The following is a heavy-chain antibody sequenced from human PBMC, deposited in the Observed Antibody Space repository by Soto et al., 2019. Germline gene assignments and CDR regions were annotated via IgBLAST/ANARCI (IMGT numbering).Heavy chain of an antibody. CDR1: GGTFSSYA. D-gene: IGHD3-22*01. V-gene: IGHV1-69*01. CDR2: IIPIFGTA. Sequence: QVQLVQSGAEVKKPGSSVKVSCKASGGTFSSYAISWVRQAPGQGLEWMGGIIPIFGTANYAQKFQGRVTITADESTSTAYMELSSLRSEDTDVYYCARGAYYYDSSGYYQYYFDYWGQGTLVTVSS. J-gene: IGHJ4*02. CDR3: ARGAYYYDSSGYYQYYFDY.